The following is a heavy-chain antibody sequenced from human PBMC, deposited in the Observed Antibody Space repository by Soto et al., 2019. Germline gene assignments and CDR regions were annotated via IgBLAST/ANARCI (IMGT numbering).Heavy chain of an antibody. CDR3: ARTCSGDRCYSDAFDI. D-gene: IGHD2-15*01. J-gene: IGHJ3*02. CDR2: IYYIGGT. V-gene: IGHV4-59*01. Sequence: SETLSLTCTVSGGSISSYYWSWIRQPPGKGLEWIGYIYYIGGTNYNPALKSRVTISVDTSKNQCSLNLSSVTAADTAVYYCARTCSGDRCYSDAFDIWGQGTMVTVSS. CDR1: GGSISSYY.